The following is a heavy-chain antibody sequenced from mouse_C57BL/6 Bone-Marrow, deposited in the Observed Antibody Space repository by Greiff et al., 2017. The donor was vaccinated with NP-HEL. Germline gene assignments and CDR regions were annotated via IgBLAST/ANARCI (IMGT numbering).Heavy chain of an antibody. D-gene: IGHD1-1*01. CDR2: SHPSDSDT. V-gene: IGHV1-74*01. CDR3: AIYYGSSYYAMDY. CDR1: GYTFTSYW. J-gene: IGHJ4*01. Sequence: VQLQQPGAELVKPGASVKVSCKASGYTFTSYWMHWVKQRPGQGLEWIGRSHPSDSDTNYNQKFKGKATLTVDKSSSTAYMQLSSLTSEDSAVYYWAIYYGSSYYAMDYWGQGTSVTVSS.